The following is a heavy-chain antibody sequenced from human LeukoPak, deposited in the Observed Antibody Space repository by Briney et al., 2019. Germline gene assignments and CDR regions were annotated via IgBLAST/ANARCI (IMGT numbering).Heavy chain of an antibody. CDR3: ARSGSTLEAGLDY. CDR2: INPSGGST. D-gene: IGHD1-1*01. Sequence: ASVKVSCKASGYTFTSYYMHWVRRAPGQGLEWMGIINPSGGSTSYAQKFQGRVTMTRDTSTSTVYMELSSLRSEDTAVYCCARSGSTLEAGLDYWGQGTLVTVSS. CDR1: GYTFTSYY. J-gene: IGHJ4*02. V-gene: IGHV1-46*03.